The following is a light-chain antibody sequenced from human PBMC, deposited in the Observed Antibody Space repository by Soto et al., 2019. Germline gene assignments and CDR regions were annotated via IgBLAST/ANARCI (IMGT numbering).Light chain of an antibody. Sequence: DIVMTQAPDSLAVSLGERATINCKSSQSGLYSPNNKNYLAWYQQKPGQPPKLLIYWASTRESGVPDRFSGSRSGTDFTLTISSLQAEDVAFYYCQQYHSAPQTFGQGTKVEIK. V-gene: IGKV4-1*01. CDR3: QQYHSAPQT. J-gene: IGKJ1*01. CDR1: QSGLYSPNNKNY. CDR2: WAS.